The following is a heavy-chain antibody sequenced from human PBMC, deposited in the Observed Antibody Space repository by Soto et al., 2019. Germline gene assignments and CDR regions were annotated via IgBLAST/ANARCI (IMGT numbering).Heavy chain of an antibody. CDR2: IKSKTDGGTT. CDR3: TKPGIAAAGTFSYYYYYYMDV. D-gene: IGHD6-13*01. Sequence: PGGSLRLSCAASGFTFSNAWMSWVRQAPGKGLEWIGRIKSKTDGGTTDYAAPVKGRFTISRDDSKNTLYLQMNSLKTEDTAVYYCTKPGIAAAGTFSYYYYYYMDVWGKGTTVTVSS. V-gene: IGHV3-15*01. CDR1: GFTFSNAW. J-gene: IGHJ6*03.